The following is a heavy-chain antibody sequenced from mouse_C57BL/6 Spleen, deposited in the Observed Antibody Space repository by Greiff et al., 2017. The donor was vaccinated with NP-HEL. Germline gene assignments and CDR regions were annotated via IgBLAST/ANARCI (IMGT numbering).Heavy chain of an antibody. D-gene: IGHD1-1*01. V-gene: IGHV1-69*01. CDR2: IDPSDSYT. CDR3: ARKGTTVVVHFDY. J-gene: IGHJ2*01. CDR1: GYTFTSYW. Sequence: VQLQQPGAELVMPGASVKLSCKASGYTFTSYWMHWVKQRPGQGLEWIGEIDPSDSYTNYTQKFKGKSTLTVDKSSSTAYMQLSSLTSEESAVYYCARKGTTVVVHFDYWGQGTTLTLSS.